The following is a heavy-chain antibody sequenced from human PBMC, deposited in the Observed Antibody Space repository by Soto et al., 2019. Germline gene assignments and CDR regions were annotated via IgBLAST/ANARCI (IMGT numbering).Heavy chain of an antibody. J-gene: IGHJ6*02. D-gene: IGHD2-15*01. Sequence: GGSLRLSCAASGFPFDDYTMHWVRQAPGKGLEWVSLISWDGGSTYYADSVKGRFTISRDNSKNSLYLQMNSLRTEDTALYYCAKEFYCSGGSCYPGYYYYYGMDVWGQGTTVTVSS. V-gene: IGHV3-43*01. CDR3: AKEFYCSGGSCYPGYYYYYGMDV. CDR2: ISWDGGST. CDR1: GFPFDDYT.